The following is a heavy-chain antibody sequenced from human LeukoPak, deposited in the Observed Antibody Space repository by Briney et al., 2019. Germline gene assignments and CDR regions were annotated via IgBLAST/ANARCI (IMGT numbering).Heavy chain of an antibody. J-gene: IGHJ4*02. CDR3: ARWSVTTYFDY. V-gene: IGHV4-34*01. CDR1: GGSFSGYY. D-gene: IGHD4-17*01. Sequence: PSETLSLTCAVYGGSFSGYYWSWIRQPPGKGLEWIGEINHSGSTNYNPSLKSRVTISVDTSKSQFSLKLSSVTAADTAVYYCARWSVTTYFDYWGQGTLVTVSS. CDR2: INHSGST.